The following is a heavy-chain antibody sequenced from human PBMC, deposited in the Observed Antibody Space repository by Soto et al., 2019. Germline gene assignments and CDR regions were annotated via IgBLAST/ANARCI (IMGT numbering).Heavy chain of an antibody. CDR3: ARMGDVPYYYYGMDV. D-gene: IGHD3-16*01. CDR2: INGYNGNT. J-gene: IGHJ6*02. CDR1: GISFINHY. Sequence: ASVKVSCKASGISFINHYVHWVRQAPGQGLEWMGWINGYNGNTNHAQKLQGRVTMSTDTSTSTAYMELRSLRSDDSAVYYCARMGDVPYYYYGMDVWGQGTTVTVSS. V-gene: IGHV1-18*04.